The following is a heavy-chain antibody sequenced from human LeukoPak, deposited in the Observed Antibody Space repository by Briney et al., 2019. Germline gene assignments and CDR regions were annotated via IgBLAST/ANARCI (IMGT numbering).Heavy chain of an antibody. V-gene: IGHV1-2*02. D-gene: IGHD3-9*01. J-gene: IGHJ4*02. CDR1: GYTFSGYY. CDR3: ARDGSFRARLDWLLPDY. CDR2: INPNSGGT. Sequence: ASVKVSCKASGYTFSGYYVHWVRQAPGQGLEWMGWINPNSGGTNYAQKFQGRVTMTRDTSISTAYMELSRLRSDDTAVYYCARDGSFRARLDWLLPDYWGQGTLVTVSS.